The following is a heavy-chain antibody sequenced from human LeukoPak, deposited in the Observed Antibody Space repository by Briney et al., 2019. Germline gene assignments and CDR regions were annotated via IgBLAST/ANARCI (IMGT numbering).Heavy chain of an antibody. Sequence: GGSLRLSCAASGFTFSSYEMNWVRQAPGKGLEWVSYISSSGSTIYYADSVKGRFTISRDNAKNSLYLQMNSLRAEDTAVYYCAKPGDGSGYYDYYYYGMGVWGQGTTVTVSS. CDR3: AKPGDGSGYYDYYYYGMGV. CDR2: ISSSGSTI. CDR1: GFTFSSYE. D-gene: IGHD3-22*01. J-gene: IGHJ6*02. V-gene: IGHV3-48*03.